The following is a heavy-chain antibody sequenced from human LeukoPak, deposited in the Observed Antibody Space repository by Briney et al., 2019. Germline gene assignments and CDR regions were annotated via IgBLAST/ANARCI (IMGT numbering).Heavy chain of an antibody. V-gene: IGHV4-38-2*02. D-gene: IGHD3-9*01. CDR3: ARDQGYDISREAFDI. CDR2: IYYSGST. CDR1: GYSISSGYY. Sequence: SETLSLTCTVSGYSISSGYYWGWIRQPPGKGLEWIGSIYYSGSTYYNPSLKSRVTISVDTSKNQFSLKLSSVTAADTAVYYCARDQGYDISREAFDIWGQGTMVTVSS. J-gene: IGHJ3*02.